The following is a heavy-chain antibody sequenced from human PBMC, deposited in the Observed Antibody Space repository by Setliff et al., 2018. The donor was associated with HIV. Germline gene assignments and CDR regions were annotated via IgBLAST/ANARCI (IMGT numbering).Heavy chain of an antibody. V-gene: IGHV4-59*08. CDR2: IYYSGST. CDR3: ARAPRFHKGGFDI. CDR1: DASISNYH. Sequence: SETLSLTCTVSDASISNYHWSWIRQPPGKGLEWIGYIYYSGSTNYNPSLKSRVTISVDTSKNQFSLNLSSVTAADTAVYYCARAPRFHKGGFDIWGQGIAVTSPQ. J-gene: IGHJ4*02. D-gene: IGHD2-15*01.